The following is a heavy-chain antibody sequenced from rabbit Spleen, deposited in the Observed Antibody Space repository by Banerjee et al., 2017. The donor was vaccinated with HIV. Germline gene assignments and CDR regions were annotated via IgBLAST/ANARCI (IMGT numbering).Heavy chain of an antibody. V-gene: IGHV1S7*01. J-gene: IGHJ4*01. CDR2: IDPLFGNT. CDR1: GFTLSSYY. D-gene: IGHD2-1*01. Sequence: QLKESGGGLVQPGGSLKLSCKASGFTLSSYYMNWVRQAPGKGLEWIGYIDPLFGNTYYASWANGRFTISSHNAQNTLYLQLNSLTAADTATYFCVRDRANIGGDYGPYYFDLWGPGTLVTVS. CDR3: VRDRANIGGDYGPYYFDL.